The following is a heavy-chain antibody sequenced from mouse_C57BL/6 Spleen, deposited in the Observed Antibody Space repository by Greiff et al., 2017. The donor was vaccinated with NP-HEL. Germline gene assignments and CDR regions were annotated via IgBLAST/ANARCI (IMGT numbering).Heavy chain of an antibody. V-gene: IGHV1-82*01. J-gene: IGHJ2*01. Sequence: QVQLQQSGPELVKPGASVKISCKASGYAFSSSWMNWVKQRPGKGLEWIGRIYPGDGDTTYNGKFKGKATLTADKSSSTAYMQLSSLTSEDSAVYFCARADYGSMYYFDYWGQGTTLTVSS. CDR1: GYAFSSSW. CDR3: ARADYGSMYYFDY. D-gene: IGHD1-1*01. CDR2: IYPGDGDT.